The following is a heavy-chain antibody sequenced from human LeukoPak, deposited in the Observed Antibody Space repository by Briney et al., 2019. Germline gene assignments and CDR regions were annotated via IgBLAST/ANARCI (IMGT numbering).Heavy chain of an antibody. D-gene: IGHD3-22*01. V-gene: IGHV3-33*01. J-gene: IGHJ5*02. CDR1: GFTFSSYG. Sequence: PGGSLRLSCAASGFTFSSYGMHWVRQAPGKGLEWVACIWHDGSKKFYGDSVGRFTISRDNSKNTLYLQVSSLRAEDTAVYFCARDPTDDYDSGGYSFPPSTWGQGTLVTVSS. CDR3: ARDPTDDYDSGGYSFPPST. CDR2: IWHDGSKK.